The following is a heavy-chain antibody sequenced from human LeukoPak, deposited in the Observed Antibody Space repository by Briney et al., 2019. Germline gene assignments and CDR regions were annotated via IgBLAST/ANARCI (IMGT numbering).Heavy chain of an antibody. J-gene: IGHJ6*03. CDR3: ARAEITMIDYYYMDV. CDR2: MNPNSGNT. CDR1: GYTFTSYD. D-gene: IGHD3-22*01. Sequence: AASVKVSCKASGYTFTSYDINWVRQATGQGLEWMGWMNPNSGNTAYAQKFQGRVTMTRNTSISAAYMELSSLRSEDTAVYYCARAEITMIDYYYMDVWGKGTTVTVSS. V-gene: IGHV1-8*01.